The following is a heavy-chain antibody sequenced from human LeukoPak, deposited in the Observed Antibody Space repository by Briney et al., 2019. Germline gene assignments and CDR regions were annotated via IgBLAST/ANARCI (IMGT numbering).Heavy chain of an antibody. CDR2: IKQDGGSK. D-gene: IGHD2/OR15-2a*01. CDR3: ARERVTTTSFDY. V-gene: IGHV3-7*01. Sequence: GGSLRLSCAASGFTFTNYWMNWLRQAPGKGLEWVANIKQDGGSKNYVDSVKGRFTISRDNAKNSLYLQMNNLRVEDTAVYYCARERVTTTSFDYWGQGVLVTVSS. J-gene: IGHJ4*02. CDR1: GFTFTNYW.